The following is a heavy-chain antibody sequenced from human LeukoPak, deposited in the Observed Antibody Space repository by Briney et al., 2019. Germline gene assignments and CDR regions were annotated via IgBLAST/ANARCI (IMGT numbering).Heavy chain of an antibody. J-gene: IGHJ6*03. CDR1: GFTFSSYS. CDR2: ISSSSSYI. CDR3: ARAFSSSWYDYYYYYMDV. D-gene: IGHD6-13*01. Sequence: GESLKISCAASGFTFSSYSMNWVRQAPGKGLEWVSSISSSSSYIYYADSVKGRFTISRDNAKNSLYLQMNSLRAEDTAVYYCARAFSSSWYDYYYYYMDVWGKGTTVTVSS. V-gene: IGHV3-21*01.